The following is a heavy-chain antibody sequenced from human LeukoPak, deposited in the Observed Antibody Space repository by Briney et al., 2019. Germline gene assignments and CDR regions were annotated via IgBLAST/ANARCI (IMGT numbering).Heavy chain of an antibody. D-gene: IGHD2-15*01. Sequence: SETLSLTCTVSGGSVSSGSYYWSWNRQPPGKGLEWFGYIYYSGSTNYNPSLKSRVTISADTSKNQFSLKLSSVTAADTAVYYCARDALLKYCSGGSCFFDPWGQGTLVTVSS. J-gene: IGHJ5*02. CDR1: GGSVSSGSYY. CDR3: ARDALLKYCSGGSCFFDP. V-gene: IGHV4-61*01. CDR2: IYYSGST.